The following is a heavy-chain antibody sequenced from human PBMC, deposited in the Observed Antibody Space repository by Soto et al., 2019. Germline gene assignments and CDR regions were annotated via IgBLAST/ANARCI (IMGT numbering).Heavy chain of an antibody. D-gene: IGHD3-10*01. J-gene: IGHJ5*02. CDR1: GYTFSSHY. V-gene: IGHV1-46*01. CDR2: INPSGGST. CDR3: ARDGLCGLVWFGEQRRPHYNWFDP. Sequence: QVQLVQSGAEVKKPGASVRISCKASGYTFSSHYMHWVRQAPGQGLEWMGVINPSGGSTSYAQKFQGRVTMTSDTSSSTVYMELSGLRSEDTAVYYCARDGLCGLVWFGEQRRPHYNWFDPWGQGTLVTVSS.